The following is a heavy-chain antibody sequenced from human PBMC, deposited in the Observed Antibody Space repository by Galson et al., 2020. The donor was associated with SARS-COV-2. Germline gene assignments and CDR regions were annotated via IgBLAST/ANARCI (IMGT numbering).Heavy chain of an antibody. D-gene: IGHD6-19*01. CDR2: ISWNSGSI. V-gene: IGHV3-9*01. J-gene: IGHJ6*02. CDR3: ATLTSGWPHYYYYGMDV. Sequence: SLKISCAASGFTFDDYAMHWVRQAPGKGLEWVSGISWNSGSIGYADSVKGRFTISRDNAKNSLYLQMNSLRAEDTALYYCATLTSGWPHYYYYGMDVWGQGTTVTVSS. CDR1: GFTFDDYA.